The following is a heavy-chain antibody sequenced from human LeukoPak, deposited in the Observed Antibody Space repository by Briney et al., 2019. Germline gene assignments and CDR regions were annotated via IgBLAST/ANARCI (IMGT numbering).Heavy chain of an antibody. CDR2: IYYSGST. Sequence: SETLSLTCTVSGGSISSYYWSWIRQPPGKGLEWIGYIYYSGSTNYNPSLKSRVTISVDTSKNQFSLKLSSVTAADTAVYYCARGSRSLYYFDYWGQGTLVTVSS. CDR1: GGSISSYY. CDR3: ARGSRSLYYFDY. D-gene: IGHD6-13*01. V-gene: IGHV4-59*01. J-gene: IGHJ4*02.